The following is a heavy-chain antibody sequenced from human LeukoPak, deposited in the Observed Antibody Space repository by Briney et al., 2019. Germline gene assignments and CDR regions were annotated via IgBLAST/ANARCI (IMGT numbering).Heavy chain of an antibody. Sequence: SETLSLTCSVSGGSISSSGYYWSWIRQPPGRGLEWIGYIYHDGTTYYNPSLKSRVTISIDRSKNQSSLKLSSVTAADTAVYYCARWADYWGQGTLVTVSS. J-gene: IGHJ4*02. CDR2: IYHDGTT. CDR3: ARWADY. V-gene: IGHV4-30-2*01. CDR1: GGSISSSGYY.